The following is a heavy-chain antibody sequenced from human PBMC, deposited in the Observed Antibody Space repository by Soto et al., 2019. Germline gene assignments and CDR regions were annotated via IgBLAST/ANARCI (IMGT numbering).Heavy chain of an antibody. Sequence: PGGSLRLSCAASGFTVSSNYMSWVRQAPGKGLEWVSVSYSGGSTYYSDSVKGRFTISLDNSRNTLYLQMHSLRAEATAVYYWARDDYGMDVWGQGTTATVSS. V-gene: IGHV3-53*01. CDR2: SYSGGST. J-gene: IGHJ6*02. CDR3: ARDDYGMDV. CDR1: GFTVSSNY.